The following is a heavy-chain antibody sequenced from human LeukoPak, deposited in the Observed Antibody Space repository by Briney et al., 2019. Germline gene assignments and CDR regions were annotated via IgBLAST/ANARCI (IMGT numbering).Heavy chain of an antibody. Sequence: ASVKVSCKVSGYTLTELSMHWVRQAPGKGLERMGGFDPEDGETIYAQKFQGRVTMTEDTSTDTAYMELSSLRSEDTAVYYCATPSPGAAQYYFDYWGQGTLVTVSS. CDR1: GYTLTELS. CDR3: ATPSPGAAQYYFDY. CDR2: FDPEDGET. J-gene: IGHJ4*02. D-gene: IGHD6-6*01. V-gene: IGHV1-24*01.